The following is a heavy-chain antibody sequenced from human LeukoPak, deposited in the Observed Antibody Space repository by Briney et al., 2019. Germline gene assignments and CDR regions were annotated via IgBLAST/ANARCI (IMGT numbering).Heavy chain of an antibody. CDR2: FDPEDGET. J-gene: IGHJ4*02. D-gene: IGHD6-13*01. CDR3: ARDIWAAAGTGYFDY. Sequence: GASVKVSCKVSGYTLTELSMHWVRQAPGKGLEWMGGFDPEDGETIYAQKFQGRVTMTTDTSTSTAYMELRSLRSDDTAVYYCARDIWAAAGTGYFDYWGQGTLVTVSS. CDR1: GYTLTELS. V-gene: IGHV1-24*01.